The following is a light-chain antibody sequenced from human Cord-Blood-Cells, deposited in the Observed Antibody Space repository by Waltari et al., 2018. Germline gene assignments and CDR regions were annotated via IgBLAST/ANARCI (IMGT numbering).Light chain of an antibody. V-gene: IGKV4-1*01. Sequence: DIVMTQSPDSLAVSLGERATNNCKSSPSVLYSSNNKNYLAWYQQKPGQPPKLLIYWASTRESGVPDLFSGSGSGTDFTLTISSLQAEDVAVYYCQQYYSTPYTFGQGTKLEIK. CDR2: WAS. CDR1: PSVLYSSNNKNY. CDR3: QQYYSTPYT. J-gene: IGKJ2*01.